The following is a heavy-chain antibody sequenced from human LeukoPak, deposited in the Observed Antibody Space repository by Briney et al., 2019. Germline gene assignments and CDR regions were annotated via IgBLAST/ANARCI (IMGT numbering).Heavy chain of an antibody. Sequence: GGSLRLSCAASGFTFSSYAMSWVRQAPGKGLEWVSAISGSGGSTYYADSVKGRFTISRDNSKNTLYLQMNSLRAEDTAVYYCAKDDRDLLWFGELLSQTYYYYYYMDVWGKGTTVTVSS. CDR1: GFTFSSYA. J-gene: IGHJ6*03. CDR2: ISGSGGST. V-gene: IGHV3-23*01. D-gene: IGHD3-10*01. CDR3: AKDDRDLLWFGELLSQTYYYYYYMDV.